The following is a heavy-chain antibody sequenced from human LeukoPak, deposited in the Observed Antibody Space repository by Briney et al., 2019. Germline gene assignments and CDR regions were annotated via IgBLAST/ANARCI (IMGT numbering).Heavy chain of an antibody. Sequence: PSEALSLTCTVSGGSVNSDNYYWSWIRQPPGKGLEWIGYIYYSATTNYNPSLKSRVTISVDTSRNQFSLKLSSVTAADTAVYYCARANIWGSTGYSYWGQGTLVTVSS. V-gene: IGHV4-61*01. CDR1: GGSVNSDNYY. D-gene: IGHD3-9*01. CDR3: ARANIWGSTGYSY. CDR2: IYYSATT. J-gene: IGHJ4*02.